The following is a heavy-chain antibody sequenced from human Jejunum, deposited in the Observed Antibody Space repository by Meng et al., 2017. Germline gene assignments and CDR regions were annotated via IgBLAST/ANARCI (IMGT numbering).Heavy chain of an antibody. V-gene: IGHV4-59*01. J-gene: IGHJ4*02. CDR1: GGSTSSYY. D-gene: IGHD3-10*01. CDR3: ARGGPNTVRGVIIIQDSFDY. CDR2: IYYSGRT. Sequence: SETLSLTCIVSGGSTSSYYWNWIRQPPGKGLEWIGYIYYSGRTKYNPYLESRVTISINASKDQFSLRLSSVTAADTAVYYCARGGPNTVRGVIIIQDSFDYWGQGALVTVSS.